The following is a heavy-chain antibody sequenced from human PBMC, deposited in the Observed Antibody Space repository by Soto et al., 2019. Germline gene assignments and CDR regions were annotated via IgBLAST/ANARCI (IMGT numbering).Heavy chain of an antibody. D-gene: IGHD1-26*01. Sequence: SWTLSLTCSVSVYSISSGYYWGVIRQPPGKGLEWIGSIYHSGSTYYNPSLKSRVTISVDTSKNQFSLKLSSVTAADTAVYYCASVTYSGSYYGGLDYWGQGTLVTVSS. CDR1: VYSISSGYY. CDR2: IYHSGST. CDR3: ASVTYSGSYYGGLDY. J-gene: IGHJ4*02. V-gene: IGHV4-38-2*01.